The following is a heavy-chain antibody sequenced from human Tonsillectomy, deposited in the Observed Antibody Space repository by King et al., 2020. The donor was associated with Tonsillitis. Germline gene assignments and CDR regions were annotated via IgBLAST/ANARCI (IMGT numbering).Heavy chain of an antibody. D-gene: IGHD5-12*01. CDR3: AREPQSLGYHGYYPSSSCFDP. Sequence: VQLVESGGGVVQPGRSLRLSCAASGFTFSNYAIHWVRQAPGKGLEWVAVISYDGSNEYYAGSVKGRFTISRDNSKNTLYLQMNSLRAEDTAAYYCAREPQSLGYHGYYPSSSCFDPWGRGTLVTVSS. CDR2: ISYDGSNE. CDR1: GFTFSNYA. J-gene: IGHJ5*02. V-gene: IGHV3-30-3*01.